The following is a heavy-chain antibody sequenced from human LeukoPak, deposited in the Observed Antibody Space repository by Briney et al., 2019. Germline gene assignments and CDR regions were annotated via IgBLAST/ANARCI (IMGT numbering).Heavy chain of an antibody. D-gene: IGHD1-7*01. CDR1: GGTFSSYA. CDR3: ASINWNYGFSWFDP. V-gene: IGHV1-69*05. CDR2: IIPIFGTA. Sequence: GASVKVSCKASGGTFSSYAISWVRQAPGQGLEWTGGIIPIFGTANYAQKFQGRVTITTDESTSTAYMELSSLRSEDTAVYYCASINWNYGFSWFDPWGQGTLVTVSS. J-gene: IGHJ5*02.